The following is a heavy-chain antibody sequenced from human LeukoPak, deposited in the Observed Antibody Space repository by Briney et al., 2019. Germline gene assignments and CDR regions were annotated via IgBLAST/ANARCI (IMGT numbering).Heavy chain of an antibody. CDR3: ARDETPTNGYDSYDF. J-gene: IGHJ4*02. CDR2: INHNGNVN. Sequence: PGGSLRLSCAASGFTFSSYWMNWARQAPGKGLEWVASINHNGNVNYYVDSVKGRFTISRDNAKNSLYLQMSNLRAEDTAVYFCARDETPTNGYDSYDFWGQGTLVTVST. D-gene: IGHD5-12*01. CDR1: GFTFSSYW. V-gene: IGHV3-7*03.